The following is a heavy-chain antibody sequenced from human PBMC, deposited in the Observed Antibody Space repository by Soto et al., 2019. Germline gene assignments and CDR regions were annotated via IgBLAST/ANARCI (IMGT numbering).Heavy chain of an antibody. CDR2: ISSISTYI. CDR3: VRARATDSRPDY. V-gene: IGHV3-21*06. CDR1: GFTFSLYS. J-gene: IGHJ4*02. D-gene: IGHD3-22*01. Sequence: PGGSLRLSCAASGFTFSLYSMIWVRRAPGKGLEWVSSISSISTYIYFADSLKGRLTISRDNAKNSLFLQMDSLRAEDTAIYYCVRARATDSRPDYWGQGTLVTVSS.